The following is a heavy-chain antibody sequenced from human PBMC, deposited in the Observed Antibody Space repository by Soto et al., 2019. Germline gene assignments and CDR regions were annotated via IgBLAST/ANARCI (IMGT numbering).Heavy chain of an antibody. J-gene: IGHJ4*02. Sequence: QLQLQESGPGLVKPSETLSLTCTVSGVSITNTSYYWGWIRQPPGKGLEWIGNIYFSGSTFYNPSLKSRLTNSVATSKNQFSLRLSSVTAADTAVYYCARHGAYWGQGTLVAVSS. CDR1: GVSITNTSYY. D-gene: IGHD3-10*01. CDR2: IYFSGST. V-gene: IGHV4-39*01. CDR3: ARHGAY.